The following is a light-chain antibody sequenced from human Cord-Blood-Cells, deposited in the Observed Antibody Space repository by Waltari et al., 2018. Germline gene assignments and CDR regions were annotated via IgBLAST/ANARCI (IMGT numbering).Light chain of an antibody. CDR2: GAS. J-gene: IGKJ3*01. Sequence: EIVMTPSPATLSVSPGERAPLSCRASQSVSSNLAWYQQKPGQAPRLLIYGASTRATGIPARFSGSGSGTEFTLTISSLQSEDFAVYYCQQYNNWPFTFGPGTKVDIK. V-gene: IGKV3-15*01. CDR3: QQYNNWPFT. CDR1: QSVSSN.